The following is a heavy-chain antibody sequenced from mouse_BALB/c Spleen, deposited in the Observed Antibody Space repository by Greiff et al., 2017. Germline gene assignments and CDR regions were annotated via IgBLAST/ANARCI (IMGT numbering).Heavy chain of an antibody. V-gene: IGHV5-6*02. Sequence: DVKLVESGGDLVKPGGSLKLSCAASGFTFSSYGMSWVRQTPDKRLEWVATISSGGSYTYYPDSVKGRFTISRDNAKNTLYLQMSSLKSEDTAMYYCASPDYSTTHYYAMDYWGQGTSVTVSS. CDR1: GFTFSSYG. D-gene: IGHD2-4*01. CDR2: ISSGGSYT. CDR3: ASPDYSTTHYYAMDY. J-gene: IGHJ4*01.